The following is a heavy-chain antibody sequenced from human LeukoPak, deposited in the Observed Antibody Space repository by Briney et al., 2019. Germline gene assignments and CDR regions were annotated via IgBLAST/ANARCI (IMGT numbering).Heavy chain of an antibody. V-gene: IGHV4-39*01. Sequence: SETLSLTCTVSGGSISSSSYYWGWIRQPPGKGLEWIGSIYYSGSTYYNPSLKSRVTISVDTSKNQFSLKLSSVTAADTAVYYCARHIAAAGTGYFDYWGQGTLVTVSS. D-gene: IGHD6-13*01. CDR3: ARHIAAAGTGYFDY. J-gene: IGHJ4*02. CDR1: GGSISSSSYY. CDR2: IYYSGST.